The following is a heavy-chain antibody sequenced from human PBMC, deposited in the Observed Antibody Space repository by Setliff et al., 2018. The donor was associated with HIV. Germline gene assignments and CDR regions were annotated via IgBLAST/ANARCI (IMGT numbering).Heavy chain of an antibody. CDR2: INHSGSA. CDR3: ARGPRYYDSSGYRAGAFDI. Sequence: PSETLSLTCTVSGDSISSSSYYWGWIRQPPGKGLEWIGEINHSGSANFSPSLKSRVTISVDTSKNQFSLKLSSVTAADTAVYYCARGPRYYDSSGYRAGAFDIWGQGTMVTVSS. J-gene: IGHJ3*02. V-gene: IGHV4-39*07. D-gene: IGHD3-22*01. CDR1: GDSISSSSYY.